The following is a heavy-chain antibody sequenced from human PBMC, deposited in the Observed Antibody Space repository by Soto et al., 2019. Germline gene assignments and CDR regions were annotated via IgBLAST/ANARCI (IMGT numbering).Heavy chain of an antibody. Sequence: QVQLVQSGGEVKKPGASVKVSCKTSGYSFTTDGISWVRQAPGQGLEWMGWISAYNGNTNYAQKLQGRVTMTTDTSTSTAYMELRSLRSDDTAVYYCAREGPAPYYYYGMDVWGQGSTVTVSS. CDR1: GYSFTTDG. CDR3: AREGPAPYYYYGMDV. CDR2: ISAYNGNT. V-gene: IGHV1-18*01. J-gene: IGHJ6*02.